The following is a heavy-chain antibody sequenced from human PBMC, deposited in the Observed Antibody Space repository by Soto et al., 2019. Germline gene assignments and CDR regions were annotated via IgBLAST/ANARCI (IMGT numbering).Heavy chain of an antibody. CDR2: IIPIFGTA. CDR1: GGTFSSYA. CDR3: AREIIAVAAPMGYYYYGMDV. Sequence: ASVKVSCKASGGTFSSYAISWVRQAPGQGLEWMGGIIPIFGTANYAQKFQGRVTITADESTSTAYMELSSLRSEDTAVYYCAREIIAVAAPMGYYYYGMDVWGQGTTVTVSS. V-gene: IGHV1-69*13. J-gene: IGHJ6*02. D-gene: IGHD6-19*01.